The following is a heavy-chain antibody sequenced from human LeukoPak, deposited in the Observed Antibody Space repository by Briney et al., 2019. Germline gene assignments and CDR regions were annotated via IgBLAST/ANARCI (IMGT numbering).Heavy chain of an antibody. CDR1: GFTFSNSW. V-gene: IGHV3-15*01. J-gene: IGHJ4*02. CDR3: TTGGRRYFDWLIY. D-gene: IGHD3-9*01. CDR2: IKSKTDGGTT. Sequence: GGSLRLSCAASGFTFSNSWMSWVRQAPGKGLDWVGRIKSKTDGGTTDYAAPVKGRFTISRDDSKNTLYLQMNSLKTEDTAVYYCTTGGRRYFDWLIYWGQGTLVTVSS.